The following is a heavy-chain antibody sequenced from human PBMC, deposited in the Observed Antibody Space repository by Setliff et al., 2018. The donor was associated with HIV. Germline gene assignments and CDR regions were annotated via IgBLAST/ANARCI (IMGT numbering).Heavy chain of an antibody. D-gene: IGHD5-18*01. CDR1: GGSNSGDY. Sequence: SETLSLTCTVSGGSNSGDYWSWIRQAAGKGLEWIGRIWTSGSTNYNPSLKSRVTISVDTSKNQFSLKLSSVTAADTAVYYCARGTGSYGSDYWGQGTLVTVSS. CDR3: ARGTGSYGSDY. V-gene: IGHV4-4*07. J-gene: IGHJ4*02. CDR2: IWTSGST.